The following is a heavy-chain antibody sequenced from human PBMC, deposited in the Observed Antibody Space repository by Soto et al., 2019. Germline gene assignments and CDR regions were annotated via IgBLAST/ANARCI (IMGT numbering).Heavy chain of an antibody. V-gene: IGHV1-46*01. CDR3: ARGYYDSSGYENWFDP. J-gene: IGHJ5*02. CDR2: INPSGGST. D-gene: IGHD3-22*01. Sequence: ASVKVSCKASGYTFTSYYMHWVRQAPGQGLEWMGIINPSGGSTSYAQKFQGRVTMTRDTSTSTVYMELSSLRSEDTAVYYCARGYYDSSGYENWFDPWGQGTLVTVSS. CDR1: GYTFTSYY.